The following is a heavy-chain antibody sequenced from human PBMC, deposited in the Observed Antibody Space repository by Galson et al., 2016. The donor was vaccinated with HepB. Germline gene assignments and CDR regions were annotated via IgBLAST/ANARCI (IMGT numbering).Heavy chain of an antibody. V-gene: IGHV4-4*02. Sequence: CAVSGGSVSSNNWWSWVRQSPGKGLDWIGEIHHSGSTRYNPSLKSRVTISLDKPKNQFSLKVNSVTAADTAMYYCTSFEGWFDPWGRGTLVTVSS. D-gene: IGHD6-19*01. CDR2: IHHSGST. CDR1: GGSVSSNNW. J-gene: IGHJ2*01. CDR3: TSFEGWFDP.